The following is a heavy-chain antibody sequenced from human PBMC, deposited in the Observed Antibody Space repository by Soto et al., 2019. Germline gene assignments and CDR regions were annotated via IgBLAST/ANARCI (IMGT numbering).Heavy chain of an antibody. J-gene: IGHJ6*02. CDR3: ASSIGVVVAATPEQDV. V-gene: IGHV4-34*01. Sequence: TSETLSLTCAVYGGSFSGYYWSWIRQPPGKGLEWIGEINHSGSTNYNPSLKSRVTISVDTSKNQFSLKLSSVTAADTAVYYCASSIGVVVAATPEQDVWGQGTTVTVSS. D-gene: IGHD2-15*01. CDR1: GGSFSGYY. CDR2: INHSGST.